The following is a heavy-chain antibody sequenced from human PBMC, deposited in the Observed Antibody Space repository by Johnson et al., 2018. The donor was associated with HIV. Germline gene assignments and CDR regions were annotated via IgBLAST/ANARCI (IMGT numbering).Heavy chain of an antibody. CDR3: ARGWVPFGGVIGGDDAFAI. D-gene: IGHD3-16*02. Sequence: QMLLVESGGGVVQPGRSLRLSCAASGFTFSSYAMHWVRQAPGKGLEWVAVISYDGINKYYADSVKGRFTISRDNSKNTLYLQMNNLRAEDTAVYYCARGWVPFGGVIGGDDAFAIWGQGTMVTVSS. V-gene: IGHV3-30-3*01. CDR1: GFTFSSYA. J-gene: IGHJ3*02. CDR2: ISYDGINK.